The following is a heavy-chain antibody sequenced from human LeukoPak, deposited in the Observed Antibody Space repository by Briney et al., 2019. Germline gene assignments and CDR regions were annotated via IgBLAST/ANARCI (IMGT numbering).Heavy chain of an antibody. J-gene: IGHJ4*02. Sequence: ASVKVSCKASGYTFTGYYIHWVRQAPGQGLEWMGWISAYNGNTNYAQKLQGRVTMTTDTSTSTAYMELRSLRSDDTAVYYCARAFVVVPAAKFDYWGQGTLVTVSS. V-gene: IGHV1-18*04. CDR3: ARAFVVVPAAKFDY. CDR2: ISAYNGNT. D-gene: IGHD2-2*01. CDR1: GYTFTGYY.